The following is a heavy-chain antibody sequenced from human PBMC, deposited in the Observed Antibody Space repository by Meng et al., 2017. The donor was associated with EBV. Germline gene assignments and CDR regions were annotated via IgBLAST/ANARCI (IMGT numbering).Heavy chain of an antibody. J-gene: IGHJ4*02. V-gene: IGHV1-18*01. CDR3: ARCLDYFDY. CDR1: GYNFTIYG. Sequence: VEPVQSEAEGTKPGTSCVVSCKASGYNFTIYGISWLRQAPGQGLEWKRRISAYNGNTNNAQKPQGRVTMNTDTSTSTAYMELTSLSSDDTAVYYCARCLDYFDYWGQGTLVTVSS. CDR2: ISAYNGNT.